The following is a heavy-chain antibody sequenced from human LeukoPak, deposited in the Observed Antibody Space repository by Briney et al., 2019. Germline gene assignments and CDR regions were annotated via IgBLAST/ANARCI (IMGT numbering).Heavy chain of an antibody. CDR1: GGSISSYY. V-gene: IGHV4-59*08. CDR2: IYYSGST. D-gene: IGHD3-22*01. CDR3: ARSGTGLLRYYFDY. J-gene: IGHJ4*02. Sequence: SETLSLTCTVSGGSISSYYWSWIRQPPGKGLEWIGYIYYSGSTNYNPSLKSRVTISVDTSKNQFSLKLSSVTAADTAVYYCARSGTGLLRYYFDYWGQGTLVTVSS.